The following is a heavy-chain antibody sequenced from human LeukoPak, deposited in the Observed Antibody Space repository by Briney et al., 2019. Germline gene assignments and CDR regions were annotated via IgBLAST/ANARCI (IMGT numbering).Heavy chain of an antibody. V-gene: IGHV1-58*01. Sequence: SVKVSCKASGFTFTSSALQWVRQARGQRLEWIGWIVVGSGNTNYAQKFQERVTITRDMSTSTAYMELSSLRSEDTAVYYCQVQLERTNYYYYYGMDVWGQGTTVTVSS. D-gene: IGHD1-1*01. CDR3: QVQLERTNYYYYYGMDV. J-gene: IGHJ6*02. CDR1: GFTFTSSA. CDR2: IVVGSGNT.